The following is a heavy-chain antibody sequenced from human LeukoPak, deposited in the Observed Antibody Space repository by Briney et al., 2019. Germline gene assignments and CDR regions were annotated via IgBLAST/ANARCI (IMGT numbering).Heavy chain of an antibody. V-gene: IGHV3-64*01. CDR2: ISSNGGST. CDR3: ARDQVPDYGDSEDAFDI. D-gene: IGHD4-17*01. J-gene: IGHJ3*02. Sequence: GGSLRLSCAASGFTFSSYAMHWVRQAPGKGLEYVSAISSNGGSTYYANSVKGRFTISRDNSKNTLYLQMGSLRAEDMAVYYCARDQVPDYGDSEDAFDIWGQGTMVTVSS. CDR1: GFTFSSYA.